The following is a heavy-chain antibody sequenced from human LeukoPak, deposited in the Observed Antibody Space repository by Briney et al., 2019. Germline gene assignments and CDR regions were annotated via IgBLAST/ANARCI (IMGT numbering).Heavy chain of an antibody. D-gene: IGHD2-21*02. J-gene: IGHJ4*02. CDR3: ARDQGGYCGGDCVESS. V-gene: IGHV4-4*07. CDR2: IYTSGST. CDR1: GGSISSYY. Sequence: SETLSLTCTVAGGSISSYYWSWIRQPAGKGLEWIGRIYTSGSTNYNPSLKSRVTMSVDTSKNQFSLKLSSVTDADTAVYYCARDQGGYCGGDCVESSWGQGTLVTVSS.